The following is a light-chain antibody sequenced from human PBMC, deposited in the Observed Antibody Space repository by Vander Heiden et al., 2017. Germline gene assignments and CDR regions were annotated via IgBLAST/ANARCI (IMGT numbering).Light chain of an antibody. V-gene: IGKV1-39*01. CDR1: QSSSSY. J-gene: IGKJ3*01. CDR2: AAS. Sequence: IQLTQSPPSLSASVEDRVTITCRASQSSSSYLNWYQQKPEKAPRLLIYAASSLQSGLPSRFSGIGSGTDFTLTISSLQPEDFATYYCQQCYSTLGFGPGTKVDIK. CDR3: QQCYSTLG.